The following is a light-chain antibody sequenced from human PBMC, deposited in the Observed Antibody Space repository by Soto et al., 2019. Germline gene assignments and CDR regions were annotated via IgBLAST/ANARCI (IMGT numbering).Light chain of an antibody. Sequence: QSVLTQPASVSGSPGQSITISCSGTTRDVGGYNLVSWYQQHTAKAPKLLIYEGTQRPSGVSSRFSGSKSGNTASLTISGLQAEDEADYYCCSYASSSSYVFGTGTKV. CDR1: TRDVGGYNL. V-gene: IGLV2-23*01. J-gene: IGLJ1*01. CDR3: CSYASSSSYV. CDR2: EGT.